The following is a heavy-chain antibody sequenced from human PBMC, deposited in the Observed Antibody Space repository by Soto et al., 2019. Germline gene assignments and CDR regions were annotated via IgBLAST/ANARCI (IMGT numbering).Heavy chain of an antibody. CDR1: GFRFTTYG. CDR2: IWYDGSHK. D-gene: IGHD3-22*01. Sequence: GALRLSCAASGFRFTTYGMHWVRQAPGKGLEWVAVIWYDGSHKFYANSVEGRFTISRDNSKNMVYLQMNSLRAEDTAVYYCARALDISSGSNFDYWGRGILVTVSS. CDR3: ARALDISSGSNFDY. J-gene: IGHJ4*02. V-gene: IGHV3-33*01.